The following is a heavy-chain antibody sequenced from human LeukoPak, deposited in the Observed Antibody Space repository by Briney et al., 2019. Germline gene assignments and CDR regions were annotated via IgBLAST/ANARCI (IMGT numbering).Heavy chain of an antibody. V-gene: IGHV3-48*03. D-gene: IGHD1-26*01. CDR1: GFTFSSHD. Sequence: GGSLRVSCAASGFTFSSHDMNWVRQAPGKGLEWVSQISSSSTTINYADSVKGRFTISRDNAKNSLYLQMNSLRADDAAVYYCARGVVGATKRFDYWHKGILVTVSS. CDR3: ARGVVGATKRFDY. CDR2: ISSSSTTI. J-gene: IGHJ4*02.